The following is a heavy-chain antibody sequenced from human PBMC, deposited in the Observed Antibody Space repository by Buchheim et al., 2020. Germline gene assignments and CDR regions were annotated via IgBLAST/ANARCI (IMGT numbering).Heavy chain of an antibody. CDR2: ISSRSSYT. V-gene: IGHV3-11*06. D-gene: IGHD3-10*01. CDR3: ARFLIGYSYFDL. CDR1: GFTFSDYY. J-gene: IGHJ2*01. Sequence: QVQLVESGGGLVKPGGSLRLSCAASGFTFSDYYMSWIRQAPGKGLEWVSYISSRSSYTSYADSVKGLFTLSRHNPKNSLYLKMNSLRAEDTAVYYCARFLIGYSYFDLWGRGTL.